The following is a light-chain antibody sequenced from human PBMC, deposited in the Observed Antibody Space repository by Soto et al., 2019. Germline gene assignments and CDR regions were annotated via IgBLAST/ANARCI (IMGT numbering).Light chain of an antibody. CDR3: QPYGSPGT. V-gene: IGKV3-20*01. Sequence: EIVLTQCPGTLSLSAGESASLCCRACQSVTRNYLAWYQQKPGNAPRLLIYGASTRAAGIPDRFSVSGSGTDFTLPISRLQPEDFAVDDCQPYGSPGTFGQGTKVDIK. J-gene: IGKJ1*01. CDR2: GAS. CDR1: QSVTRNY.